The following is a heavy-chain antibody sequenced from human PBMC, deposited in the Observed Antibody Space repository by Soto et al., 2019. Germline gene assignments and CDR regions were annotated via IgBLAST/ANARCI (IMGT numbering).Heavy chain of an antibody. J-gene: IGHJ4*02. D-gene: IGHD1-26*01. Sequence: QVQLQESGPGLVKPSGTLSLTCAVSGASIRSNNRWSWVRQPPGKGLEWIGEIFHSGSTNYNPSLKTRLPISVDKSKNQFSLKLSSVTAADTAVYYCASVYSGSYSDSWGRGTLVTVSS. CDR2: IFHSGST. CDR3: ASVYSGSYSDS. CDR1: GASIRSNNR. V-gene: IGHV4-4*02.